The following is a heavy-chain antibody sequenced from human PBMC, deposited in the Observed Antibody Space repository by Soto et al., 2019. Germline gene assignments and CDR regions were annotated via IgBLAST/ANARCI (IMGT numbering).Heavy chain of an antibody. J-gene: IGHJ4*02. Sequence: QVHLVQSGAEVKKPGASVKVSCKASGYTFTSYGITWVRQAPGQGLEWMGWISAHNGNTDYAQKLQGRVIVTRDTSTRTAYRELRSLISDDTAVYYCARGRYGDYWGQGALVTVSS. CDR2: ISAHNGNT. V-gene: IGHV1-18*01. CDR1: GYTFTSYG. CDR3: ARGRYGDY. D-gene: IGHD1-1*01.